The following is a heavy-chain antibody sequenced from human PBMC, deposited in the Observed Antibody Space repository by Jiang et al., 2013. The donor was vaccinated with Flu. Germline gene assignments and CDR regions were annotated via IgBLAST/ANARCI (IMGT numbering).Heavy chain of an antibody. J-gene: IGHJ6*02. CDR1: GDSISSYY. Sequence: LLKPSETLSLTCTVSGDSISSYYWSWIRQPPGKGLEWIGYIYYSGSTNYNPSLKSRVTISVDTSKNQFSLKLSSVTAADTAVYYCARRGIAEMDVWGQGATVTVSS. D-gene: IGHD6-13*01. CDR2: IYYSGST. V-gene: IGHV4-59*08. CDR3: ARRGIAEMDV.